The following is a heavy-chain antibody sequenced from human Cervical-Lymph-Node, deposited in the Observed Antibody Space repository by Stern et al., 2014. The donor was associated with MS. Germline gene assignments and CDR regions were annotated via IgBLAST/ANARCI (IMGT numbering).Heavy chain of an antibody. V-gene: IGHV5-51*01. Sequence: EVQLVESGAEVKKPGESLKISCKGSGYNFGDYWIGWVRQKPGKGLEWMGTCFLSDSDIRFGPSFEGQVTISAYESISTAFLQSSSLKASDTGIYYCARHQPAATFAMDVWGQGTTVIVSS. CDR1: GYNFGDYW. D-gene: IGHD2-2*01. CDR3: ARHQPAATFAMDV. J-gene: IGHJ6*02. CDR2: CFLSDSDI.